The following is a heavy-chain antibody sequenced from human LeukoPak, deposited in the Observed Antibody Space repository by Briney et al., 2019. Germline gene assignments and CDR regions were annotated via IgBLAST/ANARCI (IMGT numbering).Heavy chain of an antibody. V-gene: IGHV3-23*01. J-gene: IGHJ5*02. D-gene: IGHD6-19*01. CDR3: ARDRFEQWLIS. Sequence: GGSLRLSCAASGFTFSSYAMSWVRQAPGKGLEWVSAISGSGGSTYYADSVKGRFTISRDNSKNTLYLQMNSLRAEDTAVYYCARDRFEQWLISWGQGTLVTVSS. CDR1: GFTFSSYA. CDR2: ISGSGGST.